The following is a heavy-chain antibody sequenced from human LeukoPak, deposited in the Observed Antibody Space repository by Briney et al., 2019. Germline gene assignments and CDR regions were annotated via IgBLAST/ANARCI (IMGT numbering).Heavy chain of an antibody. V-gene: IGHV3-7*01. CDR2: IKQDGSEK. J-gene: IGHJ4*02. Sequence: GSLRLSCAASGFTFSSYWMTWVRQAPGKGLEWVANIKQDGSEKYYADSVKGRFTISRDDAKSSLYLQMNSLRAEDTAVYFCARGGSLSGYNVYWGQGTLVTVSS. CDR1: GFTFSSYW. D-gene: IGHD3-22*01. CDR3: ARGGSLSGYNVY.